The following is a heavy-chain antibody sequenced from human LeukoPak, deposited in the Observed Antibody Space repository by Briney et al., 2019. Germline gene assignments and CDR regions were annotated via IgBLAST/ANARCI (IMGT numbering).Heavy chain of an antibody. J-gene: IGHJ6*04. V-gene: IGHV4-34*01. CDR3: ARGRGYDILTGPNYYYYYGMDV. CDR2: INHSGST. CDR1: GGSFSGYY. D-gene: IGHD3-9*01. Sequence: SETLSLTCAVYGGSFSGYYWSWIRQPPGEGLEWIGEINHSGSTNYNPSLKSRVTISVDTSKNQFSLKLSSVTAADTAVYYCARGRGYDILTGPNYYYYYGMDVWGEGTTVTVSS.